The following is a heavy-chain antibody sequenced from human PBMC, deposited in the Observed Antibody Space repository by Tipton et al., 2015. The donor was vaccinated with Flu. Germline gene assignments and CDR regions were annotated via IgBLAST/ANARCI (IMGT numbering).Heavy chain of an antibody. J-gene: IGHJ6*02. D-gene: IGHD6-19*01. Sequence: TLSLTCTVSGGSINRSHYYWGWIRQPPGKGLEWIGSIYHSGSTFYHPSLKSRVTISVDTSKNQFSLKLSSVTAADTAVYYCARDGGVGSGLSYSGGTYHYGTAVWGQGTTAIVPS. CDR2: IYHSGST. CDR1: GGSINRSHYY. V-gene: IGHV4-39*07. CDR3: ARDGGVGSGLSYSGGTYHYGTAV.